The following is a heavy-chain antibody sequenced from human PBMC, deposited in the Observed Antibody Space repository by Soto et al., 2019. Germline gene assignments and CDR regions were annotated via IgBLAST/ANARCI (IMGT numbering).Heavy chain of an antibody. V-gene: IGHV3-30-3*01. CDR3: ARVPAAIDAFDI. CDR2: ISYDGSNK. D-gene: IGHD2-2*01. CDR1: GFTFSSYA. J-gene: IGHJ3*02. Sequence: HPGGSLRLSCAASGFTFSSYAMHWVRQAPGKGLEWVAVISYDGSNKYYADSVKGRFTISRDNSKSTLYLQMNSLRAEDTAVYYCARVPAAIDAFDIWGQGTMVTVSS.